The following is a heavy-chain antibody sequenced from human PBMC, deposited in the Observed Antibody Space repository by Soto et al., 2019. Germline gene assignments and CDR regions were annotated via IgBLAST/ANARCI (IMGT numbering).Heavy chain of an antibody. CDR1: GFTFSTYS. CDR2: ISANGQGI. D-gene: IGHD1-7*01. J-gene: IGHJ4*02. CDR3: AKDRNYPRDQFHY. Sequence: GGSLRLSCAASGFTFSTYSLSWVRQAPGKGLEWVSAISANGQGIYYADSVRGRFTISRDNSKNTIFLHMDSLRAEDTAVYYCAKDRNYPRDQFHYWGQGTLVTVSS. V-gene: IGHV3-23*01.